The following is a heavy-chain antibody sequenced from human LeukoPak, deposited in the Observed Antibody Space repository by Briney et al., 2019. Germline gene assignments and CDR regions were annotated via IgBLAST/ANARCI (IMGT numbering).Heavy chain of an antibody. V-gene: IGHV3-33*08. CDR2: IWYDGSNK. CDR1: GFTFSSYG. CDR3: ARDPPYYYDSSGPGGLDY. Sequence: GGSLRLSCAASGFTFSSYGMHWVRQAPGKRLEWGAVIWYDGSNKYYADSVKGRFTISRDNSKNTLYLQMNSLRAEDTAVYYCARDPPYYYDSSGPGGLDYWGQGTLVTVSS. D-gene: IGHD3-22*01. J-gene: IGHJ4*02.